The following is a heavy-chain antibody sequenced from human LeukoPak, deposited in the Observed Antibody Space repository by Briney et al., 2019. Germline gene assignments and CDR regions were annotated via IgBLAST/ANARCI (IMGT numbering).Heavy chain of an antibody. CDR1: GGSISNYY. Sequence: SETLSLTCTVSGGSISNYYWSWVRQPPGKGLEWIGYIYYSGSTNYNSSLKSRVTISVDTSKNQFSLKLTSMTAADTAVYYCARHSHPDSSSWYWDYWGQGTLVTVSS. J-gene: IGHJ4*02. CDR3: ARHSHPDSSSWYWDY. CDR2: IYYSGST. D-gene: IGHD6-13*01. V-gene: IGHV4-59*08.